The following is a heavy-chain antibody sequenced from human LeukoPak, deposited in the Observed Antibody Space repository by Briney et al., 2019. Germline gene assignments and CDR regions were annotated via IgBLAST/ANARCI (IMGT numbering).Heavy chain of an antibody. V-gene: IGHV1-2*02. CDR3: ARDASTTRVISASDN. CDR1: GYTFTDYY. D-gene: IGHD2/OR15-2a*01. J-gene: IGHJ4*02. Sequence: AASVTVSCKASGYTFTDYYLHWVRQAPGQGLEWMGRFNPNSGGTDYAQMFQGRVTMTRDTSINTAYMELSGLRSDDTAVYYCARDASTTRVISASDNWGQGTLVTVSS. CDR2: FNPNSGGT.